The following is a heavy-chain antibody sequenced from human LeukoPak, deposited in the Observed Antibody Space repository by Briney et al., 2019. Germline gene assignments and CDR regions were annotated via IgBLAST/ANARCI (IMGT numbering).Heavy chain of an antibody. CDR1: GGSIGSYY. J-gene: IGHJ5*02. D-gene: IGHD3-16*01. Sequence: SETLSLTCTVSGGSIGSYYWSWIRQPPGKGLEWIGYIYYSGSTNYNPSLKSRVTISVDTSKNQFSLKLSSVTAADTAVYYCARLRAYWFDPWGQGTLVTVSS. CDR2: IYYSGST. V-gene: IGHV4-59*01. CDR3: ARLRAYWFDP.